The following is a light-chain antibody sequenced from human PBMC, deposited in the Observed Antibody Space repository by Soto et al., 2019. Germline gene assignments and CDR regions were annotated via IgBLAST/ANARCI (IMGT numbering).Light chain of an antibody. J-gene: IGLJ1*01. CDR2: EVS. Sequence: QSALTQPASVSGSDGQSITISCTGTSSDVGGYNYVSWYQQRPGKAPKLIIFEVSNRPSGVSNRFSGYKSDNTASLTISGLQGDDEADYYCSSYTGNSPFFVFGSGTKVTVL. CDR3: SSYTGNSPFFV. V-gene: IGLV2-14*01. CDR1: SSDVGGYNY.